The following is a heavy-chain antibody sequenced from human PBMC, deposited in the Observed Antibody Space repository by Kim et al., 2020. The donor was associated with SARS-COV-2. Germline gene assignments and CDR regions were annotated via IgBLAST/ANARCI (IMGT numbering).Heavy chain of an antibody. V-gene: IGHV3-23*01. CDR1: GFTFSSYA. J-gene: IGHJ4*02. CDR3: AKGGSWVTTRPWYFDY. Sequence: GGSLRLSCAASGFTFSSYAMSWVRQAPGKGLEWVSAISGSGGSTYYADSVKGRFTISRDNSKNTPYLQMNSLRAEDTAVYYCAKGGSWVTTRPWYFDYWGQGTLVTVSS. CDR2: ISGSGGST. D-gene: IGHD4-17*01.